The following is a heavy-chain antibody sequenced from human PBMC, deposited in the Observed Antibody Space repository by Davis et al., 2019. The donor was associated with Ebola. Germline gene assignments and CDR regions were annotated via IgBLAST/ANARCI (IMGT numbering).Heavy chain of an antibody. Sequence: PSETLSLTCTVSDASISGHYWNWFRQPPGKGLEWIGFISGSGRTSYNPSLKSRVTISADTSKKQFSLNLSSVTAADTAVYYCARASQYSGRWHSDYWGQGTLVTVSS. CDR1: DASISGHY. J-gene: IGHJ4*02. CDR3: ARASQYSGRWHSDY. CDR2: ISGSGRT. V-gene: IGHV4-59*11. D-gene: IGHD6-13*01.